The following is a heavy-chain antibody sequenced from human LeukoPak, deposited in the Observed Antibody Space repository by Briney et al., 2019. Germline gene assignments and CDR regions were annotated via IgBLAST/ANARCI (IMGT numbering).Heavy chain of an antibody. D-gene: IGHD3-22*01. CDR3: AKDSYDRSGYYYYYFAY. Sequence: GGSLRLSCAASGFTVSSKYMCWVRQAPGKGLEWVSVIYSDTSTYYADSVKGRFTISRDNSKNTLYLQMNSLRAGDTAVYYCAKDSYDRSGYYYYYFAYWGQGTQVTVSS. CDR2: IYSDTST. V-gene: IGHV3-66*01. J-gene: IGHJ4*02. CDR1: GFTVSSKY.